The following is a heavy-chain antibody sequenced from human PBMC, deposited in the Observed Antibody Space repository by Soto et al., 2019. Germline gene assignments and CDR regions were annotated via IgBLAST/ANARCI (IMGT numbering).Heavy chain of an antibody. D-gene: IGHD6-25*01. CDR3: ARGLGSGDY. CDR1: GYTLTNFY. V-gene: IGHV1-46*03. Sequence: QVQLVQSGAEVKKPGASVKVSCKASGYTLTNFYIHWVRQAPGQGLEWMGIINPNGGSTNYAHNLQGRVTITRDTSTSTVYMDLSSLRSEATAVYYCARGLGSGDYWGRGTLVTVSS. CDR2: INPNGGST. J-gene: IGHJ4*02.